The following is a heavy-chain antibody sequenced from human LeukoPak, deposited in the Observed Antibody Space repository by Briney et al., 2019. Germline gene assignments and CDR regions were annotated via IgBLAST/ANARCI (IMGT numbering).Heavy chain of an antibody. Sequence: SETRSLTCTVPGGSISNYYWSWSRQPPGKGLEWIGYIYYIGNTNYNPSLKSPVTISANTSKTQFSLKVNSVTAADTAVYFCARGGQLAKYNSNWFHAFDLWGQGTMVTVSS. J-gene: IGHJ3*01. CDR1: GGSISNYY. V-gene: IGHV4-59*01. CDR3: ARGGQLAKYNSNWFHAFDL. CDR2: IYYIGNT. D-gene: IGHD6-13*01.